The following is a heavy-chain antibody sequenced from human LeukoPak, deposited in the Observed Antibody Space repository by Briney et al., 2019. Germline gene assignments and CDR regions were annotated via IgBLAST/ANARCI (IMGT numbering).Heavy chain of an antibody. CDR2: ISGSGDST. J-gene: IGHJ1*01. V-gene: IGHV3-23*01. D-gene: IGHD3-22*01. CDR3: SQDGSRSMKVVVIYY. Sequence: GGSLRVSFAASGFTFSRYPMSWLRQAPGKGLEWVSSISGSGDSTYYADSVKGRFTISRDTSKNTLYLQMNNLRAEDTAVYYCSQDGSRSMKVVVIYYWGQGTLVTVSS. CDR1: GFTFSRYP.